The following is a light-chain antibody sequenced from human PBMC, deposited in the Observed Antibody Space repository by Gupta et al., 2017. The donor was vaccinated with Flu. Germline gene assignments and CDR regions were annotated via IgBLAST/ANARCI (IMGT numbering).Light chain of an antibody. V-gene: IGKV4-1*01. J-gene: IGKJ1*01. CDR1: QSVLYSSNNKNY. CDR2: WAS. Sequence: DIVMNQSPDSLPVSLGERATINFKSSQSVLYSSNNKNYLAWYQQKPGQPPKLLIYWASTRESGVPDRFSGSGSGTDFTLTISSLQAEDVAVYYCQQDDSTPRTFGQGTKVEIK. CDR3: QQDDSTPRT.